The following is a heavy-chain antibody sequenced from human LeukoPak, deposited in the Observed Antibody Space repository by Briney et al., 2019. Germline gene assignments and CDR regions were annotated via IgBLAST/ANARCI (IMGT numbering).Heavy chain of an antibody. CDR2: ISAYNGNT. J-gene: IGHJ3*02. CDR1: GYTFTSYG. Sequence: ASVKVSCKASGYTFTSYGISWVRQAPGQGLEWMGWISAYNGNTNYAQKLQGRVTMTTDTSTSTAYMELRSLRSDDTAVYYCAREGTIVGATPDAFDIWGQGTMVTVSS. CDR3: AREGTIVGATPDAFDI. V-gene: IGHV1-18*01. D-gene: IGHD1-26*01.